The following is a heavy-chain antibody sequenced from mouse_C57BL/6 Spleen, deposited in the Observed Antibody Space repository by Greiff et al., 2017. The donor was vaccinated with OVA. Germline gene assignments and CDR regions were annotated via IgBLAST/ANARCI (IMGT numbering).Heavy chain of an antibody. D-gene: IGHD1-1*01. CDR3: ARGTTVVATRGYFDY. Sequence: QVHVKQPGAELVMPGASVKLSCKASGYTFTSYWMHWVKQRPGQGLEWIGEIDPSDSYTNYNQKFKGKSTLTVDKSSSTAYMQLSSLTSEDSAVYYCARGTTVVATRGYFDYWGQGTTLTVSS. V-gene: IGHV1-69*01. CDR1: GYTFTSYW. J-gene: IGHJ2*01. CDR2: IDPSDSYT.